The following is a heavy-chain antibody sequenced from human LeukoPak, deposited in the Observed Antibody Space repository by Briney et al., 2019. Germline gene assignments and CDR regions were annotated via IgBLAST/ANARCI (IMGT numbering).Heavy chain of an antibody. CDR2: ISAYSGDT. Sequence: GASVKVSCKASGYTFTKYGISWVRQAPGQGPEWMGWISAYSGDTNYAQKLQGRVTMTTDTSTSTAYMELRSLRSDDTAVYYCARDAYSSSYIDYWGQGTLVTVSS. CDR1: GYTFTKYG. CDR3: ARDAYSSSYIDY. V-gene: IGHV1-18*01. J-gene: IGHJ4*02. D-gene: IGHD6-6*01.